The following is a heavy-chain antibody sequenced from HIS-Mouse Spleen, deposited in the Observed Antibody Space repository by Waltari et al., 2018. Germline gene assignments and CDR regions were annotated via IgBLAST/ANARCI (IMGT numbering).Heavy chain of an antibody. V-gene: IGHV4-39*07. D-gene: IGHD6-13*01. CDR2: IYYSGST. CDR1: GGSISSSSYS. Sequence: QLQLQESGPGLVKPSETLSLTCTVSGGSISSSSYSGGWIRQPPGKGLEWIGRIYYSGSTYYNPSLKSRVTISVDTSKNQFSLKLSSVTAADTAVYYCAREIPYSSSWYDWYFDLWGRGTLVTVSS. CDR3: AREIPYSSSWYDWYFDL. J-gene: IGHJ2*01.